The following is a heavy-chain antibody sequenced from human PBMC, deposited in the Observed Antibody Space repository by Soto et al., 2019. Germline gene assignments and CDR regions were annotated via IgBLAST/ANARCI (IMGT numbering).Heavy chain of an antibody. J-gene: IGHJ4*02. V-gene: IGHV1-18*01. CDR1: GYTLTNYA. Sequence: QVQLVQSAAEVKKPGASVKVSCKASGYTLTNYAISWVRQAPGQGPEWMGWINTYNGNSNYAQKFQGRVTMTTDTXTNTAYMALRSLTSDDTAVYYWAGDCTGGSCFCIYWGQGTLVTVSS. CDR3: AGDCTGGSCFCIY. CDR2: INTYNGNS. D-gene: IGHD2-15*01.